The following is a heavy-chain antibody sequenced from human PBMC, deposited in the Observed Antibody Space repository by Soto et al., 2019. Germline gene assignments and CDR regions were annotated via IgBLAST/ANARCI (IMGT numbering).Heavy chain of an antibody. CDR1: GGSISSGGYY. D-gene: IGHD3-10*01. J-gene: IGHJ4*02. CDR2: IYYSGIT. Sequence: QVQLQESGPGLVKPSQTLSLTCTVSGGSISSGGYYWSWIRQHPGKGLEWIGYIYYSGITSYNPPLKSRITISVDTSKNQFSLKLSSVTAADTAVYYCAGDGGYGSGSYYYAYWGQGTLVTVSS. V-gene: IGHV4-31*03. CDR3: AGDGGYGSGSYYYAY.